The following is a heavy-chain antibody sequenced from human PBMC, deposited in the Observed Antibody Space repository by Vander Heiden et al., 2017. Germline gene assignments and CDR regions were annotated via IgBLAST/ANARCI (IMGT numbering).Heavy chain of an antibody. Sequence: QLQLQESGPGLVKPSETLSLTCTVSGGSIRSGVYYWGWSRQPPGKGLEWIGTIYDTGSTYYNPSLRSRVTISVDTSKNQFSLKLSSVTAADTAVYYCARQDDFWSGYYGFDYWGQGTLVTVSS. D-gene: IGHD3-3*01. CDR1: GGSIRSGVYY. CDR2: IYDTGST. J-gene: IGHJ4*02. CDR3: ARQDDFWSGYYGFDY. V-gene: IGHV4-39*01.